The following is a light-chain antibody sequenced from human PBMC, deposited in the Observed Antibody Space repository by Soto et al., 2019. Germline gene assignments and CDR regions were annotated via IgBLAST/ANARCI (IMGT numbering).Light chain of an antibody. V-gene: IGKV3-15*01. J-gene: IGKJ4*01. CDR2: DAS. CDR3: QHYNSWSLT. Sequence: EVVMAQSPATLSVSPGEGATLSCRASQNVRSNLTWYHQQPGQAPRLLIYDASTRATGVPARFSGSGSGTEFTLTISSLQSEDFAVYYCQHYNSWSLTFGGGTRVEIK. CDR1: QNVRSN.